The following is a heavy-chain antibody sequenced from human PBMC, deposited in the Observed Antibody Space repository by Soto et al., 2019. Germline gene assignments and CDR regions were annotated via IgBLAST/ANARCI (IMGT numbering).Heavy chain of an antibody. J-gene: IGHJ6*02. CDR1: GDSISSSNW. D-gene: IGHD4-17*01. CDR3: ARATDEYYYYYGMDV. Sequence: PSETLSLTCSVSGDSISSSNWWSWVRQPPGKGLEWIGEIYHSGSTNYNPSLKSRVTISVDKSKNQFSLKLSSVTAADTAVYYCARATDEYYYYYGMDVWGQGTTVTVSS. CDR2: IYHSGST. V-gene: IGHV4-4*02.